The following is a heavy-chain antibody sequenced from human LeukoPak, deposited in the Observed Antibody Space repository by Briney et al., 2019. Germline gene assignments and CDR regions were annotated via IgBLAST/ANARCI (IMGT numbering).Heavy chain of an antibody. D-gene: IGHD3-10*01. J-gene: IGHJ6*03. CDR1: GGSISSSSYY. CDR3: ARAMVEYYYYYYMDV. Sequence: SETLSLTCTVSGGSISSSSYYWGWIRQPPGKGLEWIGSIYYSGSTNYNPSLKSRVTISVDTSKNQFSLKLSSVTAADTAVYYCARAMVEYYYYYYMDVWGKGTTVTVSS. CDR2: IYYSGST. V-gene: IGHV4-39*07.